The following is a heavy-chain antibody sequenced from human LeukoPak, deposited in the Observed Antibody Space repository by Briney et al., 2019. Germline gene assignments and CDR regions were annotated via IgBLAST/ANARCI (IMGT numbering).Heavy chain of an antibody. CDR2: FDPEDGET. D-gene: IGHD3-22*01. CDR3: ATTRKYYYDSSGYYHDY. Sequence: ASVKVSCKVSGYTLTELSMHWVRQAPGKGLEWMGGFDPEDGETIYAQKFQGSVTMTEDTSTDTAYMELSSLRSEDTAVYYCATTRKYYYDSSGYYHDYWGQGTLVTVSS. CDR1: GYTLTELS. V-gene: IGHV1-24*01. J-gene: IGHJ4*02.